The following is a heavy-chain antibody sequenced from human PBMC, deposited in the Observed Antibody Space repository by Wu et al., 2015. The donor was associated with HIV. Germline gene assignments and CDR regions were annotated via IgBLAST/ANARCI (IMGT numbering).Heavy chain of an antibody. CDR3: ARSFSGGSSWYMRPLNPFDI. J-gene: IGHJ3*02. CDR1: GYTFTSYG. Sequence: QVQLVQSGAEVKKPGASVKVSCKASGYTFTSYGISWVRQAPGQGLEWMGWISAYNGNTNYAQKLQGRVTITADKSTSTSYMELSSLISEDTAMYYCARSFSGGSSWYMRPLNPFDIWGQGTLVTVSS. D-gene: IGHD6-13*01. CDR2: ISAYNGNT. V-gene: IGHV1-18*01.